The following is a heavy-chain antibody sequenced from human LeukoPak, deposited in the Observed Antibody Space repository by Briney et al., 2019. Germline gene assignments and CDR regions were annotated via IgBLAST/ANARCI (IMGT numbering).Heavy chain of an antibody. J-gene: IGHJ3*02. D-gene: IGHD1-1*01. CDR3: AKAINDPFDAFDI. CDR2: ISGSGGST. V-gene: IGHV3-23*01. CDR1: GFTFSSYG. Sequence: PGGSLRLSCAASGFTFSSYGMHWVRQAPGKGLEWVSAISGSGGSTYYADSVKGRFTISRDNAKNSLYLQMNSLRAEDTALYYCAKAINDPFDAFDIWGQGTMVTVSS.